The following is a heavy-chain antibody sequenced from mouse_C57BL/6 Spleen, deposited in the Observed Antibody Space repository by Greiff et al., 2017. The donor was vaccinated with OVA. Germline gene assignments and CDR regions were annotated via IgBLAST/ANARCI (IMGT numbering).Heavy chain of an antibody. CDR1: GYSITSGYD. Sequence: VQLKESGPGMVKPSQSLSLTCTVTGYSITSGYDWHWIRHFPGNKLEWMGYISYSGSTNYNPSLKSRISITHDTSKNHFFLKLNSVTTEDTATYYCARGGTQLPYAMDYWGQGTSATVSS. D-gene: IGHD3-1*01. J-gene: IGHJ4*01. CDR3: ARGGTQLPYAMDY. CDR2: ISYSGST. V-gene: IGHV3-1*01.